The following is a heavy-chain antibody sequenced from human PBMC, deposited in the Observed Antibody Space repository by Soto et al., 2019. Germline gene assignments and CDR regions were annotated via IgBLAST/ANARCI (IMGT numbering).Heavy chain of an antibody. CDR2: IRSKANSYAT. Sequence: GGSLRLSCAASGFTFSDSAMHWVRQASGKGLEWVGRIRSKANSYATAYAASVKGRFTISRDDSKNTEYLQMNSMKTEDTSVYYCTRPVSSGWTYYYYGMDVWGQGTTVTVSS. V-gene: IGHV3-73*01. CDR1: GFTFSDSA. J-gene: IGHJ6*02. CDR3: TRPVSSGWTYYYYGMDV. D-gene: IGHD6-19*01.